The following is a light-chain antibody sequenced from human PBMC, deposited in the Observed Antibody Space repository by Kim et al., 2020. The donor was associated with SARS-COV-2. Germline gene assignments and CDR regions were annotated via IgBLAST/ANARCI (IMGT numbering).Light chain of an antibody. CDR3: QQYDVWPRP. V-gene: IGKV3-15*01. Sequence: VSPGERATLSCRASQSGSRNLAWYQKKSGQAPRLLIYGAATRATGIPARFSGSGSGTEFTLTISSLQSEDVAVYYCQQYDVWPRPFGLGTKVDIK. CDR2: GAA. J-gene: IGKJ1*01. CDR1: QSGSRN.